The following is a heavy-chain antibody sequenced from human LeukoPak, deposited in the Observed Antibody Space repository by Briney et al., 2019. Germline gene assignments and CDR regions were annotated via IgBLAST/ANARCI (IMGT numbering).Heavy chain of an antibody. V-gene: IGHV1-18*01. D-gene: IGHD2-2*01. CDR3: ARLIVVLPAAPNWFDP. CDR1: GYTFTSYG. Sequence: GASVKVSCKASGYTFTSYGISWVRQAPGQGLEWMGWISAYNGNTNYAQKLQGRVTMTTDTSTSTAYMELRSLRSDDTAVYYCARLIVVLPAAPNWFDPWGQGTLVTVS. J-gene: IGHJ5*02. CDR2: ISAYNGNT.